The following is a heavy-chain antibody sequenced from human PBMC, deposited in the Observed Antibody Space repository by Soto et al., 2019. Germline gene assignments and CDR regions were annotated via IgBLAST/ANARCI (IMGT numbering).Heavy chain of an antibody. D-gene: IGHD1-26*01. V-gene: IGHV1-69*01. CDR3: ARGRDQPPVGLYFDA. CDR1: GDAFTNYI. Sequence: QVQLVQSGAEVKKPGSSVKVSCKASGDAFTNYIFDWVRQAPGQGLEWMGGIIPMFGTPKYAQTFQDRVTISADVSTGTAYLALNGLRFDDTAVYYCARGRDQPPVGLYFDAWGEGTRVTVSS. J-gene: IGHJ4*02. CDR2: IIPMFGTP.